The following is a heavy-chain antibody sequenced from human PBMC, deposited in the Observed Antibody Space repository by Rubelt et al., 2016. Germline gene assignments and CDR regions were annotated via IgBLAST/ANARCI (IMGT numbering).Heavy chain of an antibody. J-gene: IGHJ4*02. Sequence: QVQLVQSGAEVKKPGASVKVSCKVSGYTLTELSMHWVRQAPGKGLEWMGGFDPEDGEAIDAQKFQGRVTMTRNTSISTAYMELSSLRSEDTAVYYCARGSQLDYFDYWGQGTLVTVSS. CDR1: GYTLTELS. V-gene: IGHV1-24*01. CDR2: FDPEDGEA. CDR3: ARGSQLDYFDY.